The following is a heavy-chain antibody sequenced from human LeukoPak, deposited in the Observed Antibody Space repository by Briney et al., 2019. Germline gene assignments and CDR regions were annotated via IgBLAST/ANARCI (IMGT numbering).Heavy chain of an antibody. CDR1: GFSVVSYY. J-gene: IGHJ3*02. D-gene: IGHD4-23*01. CDR2: IYSGGVA. V-gene: IGHV3-66*01. CDR3: ARAWGTVVTPYDAFDI. Sequence: GGSLRLSCAASGFSVVSYYMTWVRQAPGKGLEWVSVIYSGGVAFYTDSVKGRFTISRDNSKNTLYLQMNSLRAEDTAVYYCARAWGTVVTPYDAFDIWGQGTMVTVSS.